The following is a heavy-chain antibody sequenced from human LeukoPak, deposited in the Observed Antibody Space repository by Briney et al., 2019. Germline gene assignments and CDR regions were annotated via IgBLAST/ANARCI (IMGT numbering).Heavy chain of an antibody. V-gene: IGHV3-23*01. CDR1: GFSFSSYT. Sequence: GGSLRLSCAASGFSFSSYTMSWVRRTPGGGLQWVAAIGDGGGTTNYADSVKGRFTVSRDNTKDTLYLQIYSLRAEDTAVYYCTKAHVAAADYYYVYMDVWGKGTTVTVSS. CDR3: TKAHVAAADYYYVYMDV. CDR2: IGDGGGTT. D-gene: IGHD6-13*01. J-gene: IGHJ6*03.